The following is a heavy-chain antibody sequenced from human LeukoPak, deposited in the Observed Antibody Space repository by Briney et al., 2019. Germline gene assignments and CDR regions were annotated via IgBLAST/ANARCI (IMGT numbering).Heavy chain of an antibody. Sequence: GRSLRLSCAASGFTFDDYAMHWVRQAPGKGLEWVSGISWNSGSIGYADSVKGRFTISRDNAKNSLYLQMNSLRAEDTALYYCAKDFAVRGYYYYYMDAWGKGTTVTVSS. CDR3: AKDFAVRGYYYYYMDA. J-gene: IGHJ6*03. D-gene: IGHD3-10*01. CDR1: GFTFDDYA. V-gene: IGHV3-9*01. CDR2: ISWNSGSI.